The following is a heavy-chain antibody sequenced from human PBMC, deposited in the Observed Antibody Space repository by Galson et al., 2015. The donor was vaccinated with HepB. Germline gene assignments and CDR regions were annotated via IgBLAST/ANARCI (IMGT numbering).Heavy chain of an antibody. D-gene: IGHD6-19*01. V-gene: IGHV3-30-3*01. J-gene: IGHJ4*02. CDR1: GFTFSSYA. Sequence: SLRLSCAASGFTFSSYAMHWVRQAPGKGLEWVAVISYDGSNKYYADSVKGRFTISRDNSKNTLYLQMNSLRAEDTAVYYCARDQQWLGLDYWGQGTLVTVSS. CDR2: ISYDGSNK. CDR3: ARDQQWLGLDY.